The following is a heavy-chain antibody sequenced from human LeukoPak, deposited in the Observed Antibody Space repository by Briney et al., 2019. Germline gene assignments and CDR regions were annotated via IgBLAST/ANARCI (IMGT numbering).Heavy chain of an antibody. CDR3: ARYDDTAMVRGIDY. CDR1: RYTFSNYD. J-gene: IGHJ4*02. Sequence: ASVKVSCKASRYTFSNYDINWVRQATGQGLEWMGRINPNSGGTNYAQKFQGRVTMTRDTSISTAYMELSRLRSDDTAVYYCARYDDTAMVRGIDYWGQGTLVTVSS. V-gene: IGHV1-2*06. D-gene: IGHD5-18*01. CDR2: INPNSGGT.